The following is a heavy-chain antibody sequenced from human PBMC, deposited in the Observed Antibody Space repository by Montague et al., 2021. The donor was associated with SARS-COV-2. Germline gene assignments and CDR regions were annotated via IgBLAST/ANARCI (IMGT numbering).Heavy chain of an antibody. V-gene: IGHV4-59*01. J-gene: IGHJ5*02. CDR3: ARGVLTIHMLVIVMAGASNWFDP. D-gene: IGHD3-22*01. CDR2: IYYRGGT. Sequence: SETLSLTCTVSGGSINSSYWSWIRQPPGKGLEWIGYIYYRGGTNYNPSLKTRVTISVDTSKNQFSLKLNSMTAADTAVYYCARGVLTIHMLVIVMAGASNWFDPWGQGTLVTVSS. CDR1: GGSINSSY.